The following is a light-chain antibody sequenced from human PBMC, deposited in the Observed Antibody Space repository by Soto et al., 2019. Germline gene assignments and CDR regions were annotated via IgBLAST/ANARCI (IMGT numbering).Light chain of an antibody. Sequence: QPVLTQPPSVSGAPGQRVTISCTGSSSNIGAGYDVHWYQQVPGTAPKLLIYGNSNRPSGVPDRFSGSKSGTSASLAITGLQAEDEADYYCQSYDSSLSAYVFGTGTKLTVL. V-gene: IGLV1-40*01. CDR1: SSNIGAGYD. J-gene: IGLJ1*01. CDR3: QSYDSSLSAYV. CDR2: GNS.